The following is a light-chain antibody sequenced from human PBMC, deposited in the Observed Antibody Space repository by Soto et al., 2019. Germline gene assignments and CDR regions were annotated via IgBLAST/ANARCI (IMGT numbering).Light chain of an antibody. Sequence: QSALTQPASVSGSPGQSITISCTGTSSDIGGYNYVSWYQQHPGKAPTVMIYEVSNRPSGVSNRFSGSKSGNTASLTSSGLQAEDEADYYCSSYTSSSTRVFGGGTKLTVL. CDR1: SSDIGGYNY. J-gene: IGLJ2*01. CDR2: EVS. CDR3: SSYTSSSTRV. V-gene: IGLV2-14*01.